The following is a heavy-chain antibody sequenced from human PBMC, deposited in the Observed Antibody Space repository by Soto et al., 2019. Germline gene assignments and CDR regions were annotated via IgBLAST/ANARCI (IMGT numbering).Heavy chain of an antibody. CDR1: GGSISSYY. CDR3: ARRYGSSFDS. CDR2: IYYSGST. V-gene: IGHV4-59*08. Sequence: QVQLQESGPGLVKPSETLSLTCTVSGGSISSYYWSWIRQPPGKGLEWIGYIYYSGSTNYNPSLKSRVTISVNTSKNQFSLKLSSVTAADTAVYYCARRYGSSFDSWGQRTPVTVSS. J-gene: IGHJ4*02. D-gene: IGHD3-16*01.